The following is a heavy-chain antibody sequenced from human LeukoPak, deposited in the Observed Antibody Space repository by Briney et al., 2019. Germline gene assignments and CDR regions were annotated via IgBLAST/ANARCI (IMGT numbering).Heavy chain of an antibody. J-gene: IGHJ4*02. D-gene: IGHD3/OR15-3a*01. Sequence: GGSLGLSCAASGFTFSSYSMNWVRQAPGKGLEWVSSISSSSSYIYYADSVKGRFSISRDNAKNSLSLQMNSLRVEDTAVYYCVKDWTYSFEDWGQGTLVTVSS. CDR1: GFTFSSYS. CDR2: ISSSSSYI. V-gene: IGHV3-21*06. CDR3: VKDWTYSFED.